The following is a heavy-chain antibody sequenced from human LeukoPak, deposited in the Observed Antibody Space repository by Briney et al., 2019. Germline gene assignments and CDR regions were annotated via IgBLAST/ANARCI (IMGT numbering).Heavy chain of an antibody. J-gene: IGHJ3*02. CDR2: IYYSGVT. V-gene: IGHV4-39*01. D-gene: IGHD1-1*01. Sequence: SETLSLTCTVSGGSISSTRYYLGWVRQPPGKGLEWIGTIYYSGVTYYNPSLNSRVTISVDTSNNQFSLKLSSVTAADTAVYYCARWVTTTTTGAFDMWGQGTMVTVSS. CDR3: ARWVTTTTTGAFDM. CDR1: GGSISSTRYY.